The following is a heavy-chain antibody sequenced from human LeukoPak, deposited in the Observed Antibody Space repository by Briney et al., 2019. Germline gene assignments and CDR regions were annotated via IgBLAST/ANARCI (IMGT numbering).Heavy chain of an antibody. Sequence: PGGSLRLSCAASGFTFSSYWMSWVRQAPGKGLEWVANIKQDGSEKYYVDSVKGRFTISRDNAKNSLYLQMNSLRAEDTAVYYCARDKIVGATNFDYWGQGTLVTDSS. J-gene: IGHJ4*02. CDR1: GFTFSSYW. CDR2: IKQDGSEK. V-gene: IGHV3-7*01. CDR3: ARDKIVGATNFDY. D-gene: IGHD1-26*01.